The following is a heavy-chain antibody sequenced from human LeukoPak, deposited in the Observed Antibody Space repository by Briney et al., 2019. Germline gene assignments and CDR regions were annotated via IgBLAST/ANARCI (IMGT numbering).Heavy chain of an antibody. D-gene: IGHD6-19*01. J-gene: IGHJ4*02. CDR3: ARKSNTSSGWFAFDY. CDR2: MNPNSGNT. Sequence: ASVKVSCKASGYTFTSYDIDWVRQATGQGLEWMGWMNPNSGNTGYAQNFQGRVTMTRNTSISTAYMELSSLRSEDTAVYYCARKSNTSSGWFAFDYWGQGTLVTVSS. V-gene: IGHV1-8*01. CDR1: GYTFTSYD.